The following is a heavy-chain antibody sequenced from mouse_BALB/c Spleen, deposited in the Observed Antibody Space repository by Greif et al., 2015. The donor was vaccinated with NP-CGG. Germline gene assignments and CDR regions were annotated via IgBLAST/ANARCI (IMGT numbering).Heavy chain of an antibody. CDR3: TRSNWDAFDY. D-gene: IGHD4-1*01. V-gene: IGHV1S81*02. CDR1: GYTFTSYY. Sequence: VQLQQSGAELVKPGASVKLSCKASGYTFTSYYMYWVKQRPGQGLEWIGEINPSNGGTNFNEKFKSKATLTVDKSSSTAYMQLSSLTSEDSAVYYCTRSNWDAFDYWGQGTTLTVSS. J-gene: IGHJ2*01. CDR2: INPSNGGT.